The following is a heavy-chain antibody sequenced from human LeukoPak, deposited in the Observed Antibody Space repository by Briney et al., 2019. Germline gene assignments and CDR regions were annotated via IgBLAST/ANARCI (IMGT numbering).Heavy chain of an antibody. Sequence: SETLSLTCAVSGGSISSSNWWSWVRQPPGKGLEWIGEIYHSGSTNYNPSLKSRVTISVDKSKNQFSLKLSSVTAADTAVYYCARAIFGPSGSSQPAAYWGQGTLVTVSS. D-gene: IGHD1-26*01. CDR3: ARAIFGPSGSSQPAAY. J-gene: IGHJ4*02. CDR2: IYHSGST. CDR1: GGSISSSNW. V-gene: IGHV4-4*02.